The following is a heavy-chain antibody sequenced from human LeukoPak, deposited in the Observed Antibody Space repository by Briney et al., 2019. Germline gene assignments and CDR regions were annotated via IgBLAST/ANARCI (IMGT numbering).Heavy chain of an antibody. D-gene: IGHD2-2*01. J-gene: IGHJ4*02. CDR1: GYSFTSYW. CDR2: IYPGDSNT. CDR3: ATPPLYCNSTTCSHFYFDY. Sequence: GESLQISCKGSGYSFTSYWIGWVRQMPGKGLEWMGIIYPGDSNTRYRPSFQGQVTISADKSISTAYLQWSSLKASDTAMYYCATPPLYCNSTTCSHFYFDYWGQGTLVTVSS. V-gene: IGHV5-51*01.